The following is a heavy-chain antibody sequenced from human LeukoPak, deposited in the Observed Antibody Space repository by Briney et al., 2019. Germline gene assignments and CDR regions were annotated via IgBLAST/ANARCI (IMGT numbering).Heavy chain of an antibody. J-gene: IGHJ6*04. CDR1: GFTFSNAW. CDR3: TTDGGYYGMDV. D-gene: IGHD3-16*01. V-gene: IGHV3-15*01. Sequence: SGGSLRLSCAASGFTFSNAWMSWVRQAPGKGLEWVGRIKSKTDGGTTDHAAPVKGRFTISRDDSKNTLYLQMNSLKTEDTAVYYCTTDGGYYGMDVWGKGTTVTVSS. CDR2: IKSKTDGGTT.